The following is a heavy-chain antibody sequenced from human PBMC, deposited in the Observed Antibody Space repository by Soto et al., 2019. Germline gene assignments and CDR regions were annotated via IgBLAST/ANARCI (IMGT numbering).Heavy chain of an antibody. CDR2: ITNTGITT. J-gene: IGHJ4*02. CDR3: AKGFDYGDTNHIDH. Sequence: AGGSLRLSCAASGFGFSTHALSWVRQAPGKGLEWLSSITNTGITTHYADSVKGRFTISRENSRNTLHLQMNNLRVDDTAVYYCAKGFDYGDTNHIDHWGQGTLVTVSS. V-gene: IGHV3-23*01. CDR1: GFGFSTHA. D-gene: IGHD4-17*01.